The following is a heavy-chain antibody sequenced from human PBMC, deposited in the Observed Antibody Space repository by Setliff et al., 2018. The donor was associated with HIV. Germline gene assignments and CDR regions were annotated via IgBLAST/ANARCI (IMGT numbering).Heavy chain of an antibody. V-gene: IGHV3-30*04. Sequence: GGSLRLSCAASGFTLSTYAMHWVRQAPGKGLEWVAVISFDGTNKYQADSVRGRFTISRDNSNNTVYLQMSSLRSEDTAMYYCARGPRVFDAFDIWGQGTMVTVS. CDR1: GFTLSTYA. CDR3: ARGPRVFDAFDI. J-gene: IGHJ3*02. D-gene: IGHD6-13*01. CDR2: ISFDGTNK.